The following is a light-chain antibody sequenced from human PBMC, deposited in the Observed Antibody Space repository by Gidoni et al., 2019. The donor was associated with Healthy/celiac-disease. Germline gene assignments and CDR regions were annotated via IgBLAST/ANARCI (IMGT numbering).Light chain of an antibody. V-gene: IGKV2-28*01. J-gene: IGKJ2*01. CDR2: LGS. CDR3: MQALQTPMYT. CDR1: QSLLHSNGYNY. Sequence: DIVITQSPLSLPVTPGEPASISCRSSQSLLHSNGYNYLDWYLQKPGQSPHLLIYLGSNRASGVPDRFSGSGSGTDFTLKISRVEAEDVGVYYCMQALQTPMYTFGQGTKLEIK.